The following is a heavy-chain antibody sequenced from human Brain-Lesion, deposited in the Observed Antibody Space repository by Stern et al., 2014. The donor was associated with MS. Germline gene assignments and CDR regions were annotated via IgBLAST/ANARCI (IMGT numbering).Heavy chain of an antibody. D-gene: IGHD4-17*01. J-gene: IGHJ4*02. CDR2: ITPFTGNT. CDR3: AEGGSYGFVY. CDR1: GNTFTNRY. Sequence: QVQLVESGAEVKKTGSSVKVSCQASGNTFTNRYLHWVRQAPGQALEGMGWITPFTGNTNYAQNFQDRVTIPMDRSMSTAYMDLSSLRSDDTAIYFCAEGGSYGFVYWGQGTLVTVSS. V-gene: IGHV1-45*02.